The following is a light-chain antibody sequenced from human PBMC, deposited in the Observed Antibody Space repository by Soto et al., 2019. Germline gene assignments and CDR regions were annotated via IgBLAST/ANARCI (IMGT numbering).Light chain of an antibody. J-gene: IGKJ1*01. CDR1: QSISTW. V-gene: IGKV1-5*03. Sequence: DIQMTQSPSTLSASVGDRVTITCRASQSISTWLAWYQQKPGKAPKLLIYKASSLEDWVRSRLSGSGSGRVGTLAISSLQPDDIATYYCQQYNSLTWTFGQGTKVDIK. CDR2: KAS. CDR3: QQYNSLTWT.